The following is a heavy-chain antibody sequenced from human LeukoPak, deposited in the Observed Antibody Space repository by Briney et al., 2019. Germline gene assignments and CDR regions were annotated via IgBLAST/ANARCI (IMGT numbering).Heavy chain of an antibody. D-gene: IGHD6-19*01. Sequence: GASVKVSCKASGYTFTSYGISWVRQAPGQGLEWMGWINPNSGGTNYAQKFQGRVTMTRDTSISTAYMELSRLRSDDTAVYYCARDKTYSSGWRGYYFDYWGQGTLVTVSS. J-gene: IGHJ4*02. CDR3: ARDKTYSSGWRGYYFDY. CDR1: GYTFTSYG. V-gene: IGHV1-2*02. CDR2: INPNSGGT.